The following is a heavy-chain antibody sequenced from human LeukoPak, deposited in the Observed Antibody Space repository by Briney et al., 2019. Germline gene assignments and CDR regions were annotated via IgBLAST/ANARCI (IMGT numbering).Heavy chain of an antibody. CDR2: ISGYGDTT. CDR3: ARVNLEYYYGSGRLIKYYYYYMDV. V-gene: IGHV3-23*01. J-gene: IGHJ6*03. CDR1: GFTFSSFA. D-gene: IGHD3-10*01. Sequence: GGSLRLSCSASGFTFSSFAMNWVRQAPGKGLEWVSIISGYGDTTYYTDSVKGRFTISRDNSKNTLYLQMNSLKASDTAMYYCARVNLEYYYGSGRLIKYYYYYMDVWGKGTTVTISS.